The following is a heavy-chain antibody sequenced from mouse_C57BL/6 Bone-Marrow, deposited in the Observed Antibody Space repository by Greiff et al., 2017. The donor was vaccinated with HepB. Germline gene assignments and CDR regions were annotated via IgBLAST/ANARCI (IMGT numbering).Heavy chain of an antibody. V-gene: IGHV1-15*01. D-gene: IGHD1-1*01. J-gene: IGHJ4*01. CDR1: GYTFTDYE. CDR2: IDPETGGT. Sequence: QVQLKQSGAELVRPGASVTLSCKASGYTFTDYEMHWVKQTPVHGLEWIGAIDPETGGTAYNQKFKGKAILTADKSSSTAYMELRSLTSEDSAVYYCTRSRLLRYAMDYWGQGTSVTVSS. CDR3: TRSRLLRYAMDY.